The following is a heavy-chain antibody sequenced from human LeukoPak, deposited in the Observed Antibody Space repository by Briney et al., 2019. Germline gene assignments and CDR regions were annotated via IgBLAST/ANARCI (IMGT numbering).Heavy chain of an antibody. CDR1: GGSISSSNW. CDR2: IYYSGST. CDR3: ASVRRGFGESSKYYAYYYMGV. V-gene: IGHV4-4*02. J-gene: IGHJ6*03. Sequence: PSETLSLTCAVSGGSISSSNWWSWVRPPPGKGLEWIGNIYYSGSTYCNPSLKSRVTISLNTSKNQFSLELISVTAADTAVYYCASVRRGFGESSKYYAYYYMGVWGKGTTVTISS. D-gene: IGHD3-10*01.